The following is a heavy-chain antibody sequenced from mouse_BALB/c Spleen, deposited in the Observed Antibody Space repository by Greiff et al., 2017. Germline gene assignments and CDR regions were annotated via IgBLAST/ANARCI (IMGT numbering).Heavy chain of an antibody. V-gene: IGHV2-6-7*01. J-gene: IGHJ4*01. CDR3: ARDRYDDDYAMDY. Sequence: VQGVGSGPGLVAPSQSPSITLTVPGFSLTGYGVNWVRPPPGKGLEWLGMIWGDGSTDYNSALKSRQSISKDNSKSQVFLKMNSLQTDETARYYCARDRYDDDYAMDYWGQGTSVTVSS. CDR1: GFSLTGYG. D-gene: IGHD2-12*01. CDR2: IWGDGST.